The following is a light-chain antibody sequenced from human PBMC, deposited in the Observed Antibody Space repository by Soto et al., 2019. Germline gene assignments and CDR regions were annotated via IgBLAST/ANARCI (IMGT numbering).Light chain of an antibody. Sequence: IVMTQSPATLSVSPGERATLSCRASQSINSNLAWYQQKPGQAPRLLIYGASYRAAGIPDRFSGSGSGTDFTLTISRLEPEDFAVYYCQQFTSYPLTFGGGTKVDIK. CDR2: GAS. J-gene: IGKJ4*01. CDR3: QQFTSYPLT. CDR1: QSINSN. V-gene: IGKV3D-15*01.